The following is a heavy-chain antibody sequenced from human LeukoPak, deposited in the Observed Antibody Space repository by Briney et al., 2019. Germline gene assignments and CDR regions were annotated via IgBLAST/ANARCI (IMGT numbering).Heavy chain of an antibody. D-gene: IGHD2-2*01. CDR3: ARGASWPGFFDF. J-gene: IGHJ4*02. V-gene: IGHV3-48*02. CDR1: GFTFTTYS. Sequence: PGGSLRLSCAASGFTFTTYSMNWVRQAPGKGREWVSYIDSSSGSRWYTDSVKGRFTISRDNAKNSLFLQMNSLRDEDTAVYYCARGASWPGFFDFWGQGILVTVSS. CDR2: IDSSSGSR.